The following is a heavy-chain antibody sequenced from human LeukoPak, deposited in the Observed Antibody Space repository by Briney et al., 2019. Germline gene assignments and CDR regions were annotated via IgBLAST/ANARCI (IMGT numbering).Heavy chain of an antibody. CDR3: ARGIHSRPAPYYMDV. CDR2: ISAYNGNT. J-gene: IGHJ6*03. Sequence: ASVKVSCKASGYTFTSYGISWVRQAPGQGLEWMGWISAYNGNTNYAQKLQGRVTMTTDTSTSTAYMELRSLRSDDTAVYYCARGIHSRPAPYYMDVWGKGTTVTVSS. V-gene: IGHV1-18*01. D-gene: IGHD1-14*01. CDR1: GYTFTSYG.